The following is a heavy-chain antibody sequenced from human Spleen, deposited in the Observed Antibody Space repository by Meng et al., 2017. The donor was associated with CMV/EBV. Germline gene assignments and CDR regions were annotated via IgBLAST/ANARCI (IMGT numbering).Heavy chain of an antibody. J-gene: IGHJ4*02. Sequence: CAASGFTFDNYAMAWVRQAPGKGLEWISTITSSGASTDYADSVKGRFTISRDNSKNTLFLEMNRLRAEDTAVYYCAKGGAVVAAPFDYWGQATLVTVS. V-gene: IGHV3-23*01. CDR2: ITSSGAST. CDR3: AKGGAVVAAPFDY. CDR1: GFTFDNYA. D-gene: IGHD6-19*01.